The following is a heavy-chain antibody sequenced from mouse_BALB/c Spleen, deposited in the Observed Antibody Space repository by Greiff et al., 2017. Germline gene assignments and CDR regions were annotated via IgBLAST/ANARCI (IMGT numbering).Heavy chain of an antibody. CDR3: AREGYGNYAWFAY. J-gene: IGHJ3*01. D-gene: IGHD2-10*02. Sequence: VQLQQSGAELMKPGASVKISCKATGYTFSSYWIEWVKQRPGHGLEWIGEILPGSGSTNYNEKFKGKATFTADTSSNTAYMQLSSLTSEDSAVYYCAREGYGNYAWFAYWGQGTLVTVSA. V-gene: IGHV1-9*01. CDR1: GYTFSSYW. CDR2: ILPGSGST.